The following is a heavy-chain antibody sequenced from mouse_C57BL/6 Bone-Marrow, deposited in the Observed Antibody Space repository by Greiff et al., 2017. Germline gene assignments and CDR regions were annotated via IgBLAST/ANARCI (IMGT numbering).Heavy chain of an antibody. CDR1: GFNIKDDY. CDR3: TTLYGLSYYRDY. Sequence: VNVKQSGAELVRPGASVKLSCTASGFNIKDDYMHWVKQRPEQGLEWIGWIDPENGDTEYASKFPGKGTLPADTSHKTASLQLSSLTSEDTAVYYCTTLYGLSYYRDYWGQGTSVTVAS. J-gene: IGHJ4*01. CDR2: IDPENGDT. V-gene: IGHV14-4*01. D-gene: IGHD2-12*01.